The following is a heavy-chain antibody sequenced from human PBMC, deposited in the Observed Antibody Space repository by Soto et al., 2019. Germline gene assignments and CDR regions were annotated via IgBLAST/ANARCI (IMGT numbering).Heavy chain of an antibody. CDR2: IYYSGST. CDR1: GGSISSSSYY. D-gene: IGHD3-10*01. V-gene: IGHV4-39*01. J-gene: IGHJ4*02. Sequence: PSETLSLTCTGSGGSISSSSYYWGWIRQPPGKGLEWIGSIYYSGSTYYNPSLKSRVTISVDTSKNQFSLKLSSVTAADTAVYYCASLKYTMVRGGSDYWGQGTLVTVSS. CDR3: ASLKYTMVRGGSDY.